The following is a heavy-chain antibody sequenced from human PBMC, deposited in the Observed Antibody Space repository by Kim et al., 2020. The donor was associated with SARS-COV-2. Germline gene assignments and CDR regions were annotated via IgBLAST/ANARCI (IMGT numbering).Heavy chain of an antibody. J-gene: IGHJ3*02. D-gene: IGHD6-19*01. CDR2: IKKDGNQK. CDR1: GFTFSSYG. Sequence: GGSLRLSCASSGFTFSSYGMTWVRQAPGKGLEGVANIKKDGNQKYYVDSVKGRFTISRDNAKKSMYLQMNSLRAEDTAVYYCARGGDLYSSWKVAFDIWGQGTMVTVSS. CDR3: ARGGDLYSSWKVAFDI. V-gene: IGHV3-7*01.